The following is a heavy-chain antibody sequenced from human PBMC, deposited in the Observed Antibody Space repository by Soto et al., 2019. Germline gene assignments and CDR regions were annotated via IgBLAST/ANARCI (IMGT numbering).Heavy chain of an antibody. CDR1: GYSLSGYY. CDR3: AGGWGIAAPGPNWFDP. J-gene: IGHJ5*02. V-gene: IGHV1-2*02. CDR2: TNPNSGGT. D-gene: IGHD6-13*01. Sequence: ASVKVSCKASGYSLSGYYLHWVRQAPGQGPEWMGWTNPNSGGTKYVQKFQGRVTMTRDTSISTVYLELSRLRSDDTAVYYCAGGWGIAAPGPNWFDPWGQGTLVTVSS.